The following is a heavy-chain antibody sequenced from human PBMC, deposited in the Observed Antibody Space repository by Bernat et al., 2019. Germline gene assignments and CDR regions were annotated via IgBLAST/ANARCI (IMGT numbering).Heavy chain of an antibody. J-gene: IGHJ4*02. CDR3: TVPSSTMAGVFDF. CDR2: IKSKTDGGTT. V-gene: IGHV3-15*07. Sequence: EVQLVESGGGLVRPGGSLRLSCAASGFSFSNAWMNWVRQAPGKGLEWVGRIKSKTDGGTTDYAAPVKGRFTISRDDSNNTLYLQMSSLKTEDTALYYCTVPSSTMAGVFDFWGQGTLVTVSS. CDR1: GFSFSNAW. D-gene: IGHD3-10*01.